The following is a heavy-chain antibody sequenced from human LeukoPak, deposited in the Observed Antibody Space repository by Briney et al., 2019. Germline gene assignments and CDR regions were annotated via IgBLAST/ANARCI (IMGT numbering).Heavy chain of an antibody. CDR3: ARGRRGRITIFGVVIRPKNFDY. Sequence: SETLSLTCAVYGGSFSGYYWSWIRQPPGKGLEWIGEINHSGSTNYNPSPKSRVTISVDTSKKQFSLKLSSVTAADTAVYYCARGRRGRITIFGVVIRPKNFDYWGQGTLVTVSS. CDR2: INHSGST. V-gene: IGHV4-34*01. D-gene: IGHD3-3*01. CDR1: GGSFSGYY. J-gene: IGHJ4*02.